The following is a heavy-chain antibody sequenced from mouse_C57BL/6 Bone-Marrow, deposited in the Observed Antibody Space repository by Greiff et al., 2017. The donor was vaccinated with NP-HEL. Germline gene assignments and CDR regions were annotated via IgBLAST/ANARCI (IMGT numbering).Heavy chain of an antibody. CDR2: IDPNSGGT. Sequence: QVQLKQPGAELVKPGAAGMLSWTASGYTFTSYWMHWVKQRPGRGLEWIGRIDPNSGGTKYNEKFKSKATLTVDKPSSTAYMQLSSLTSEDSAVYYCARADDYDYVAYWGQGTLVTVSA. CDR3: ARADDYDYVAY. CDR1: GYTFTSYW. D-gene: IGHD2-4*01. J-gene: IGHJ3*01. V-gene: IGHV1-72*01.